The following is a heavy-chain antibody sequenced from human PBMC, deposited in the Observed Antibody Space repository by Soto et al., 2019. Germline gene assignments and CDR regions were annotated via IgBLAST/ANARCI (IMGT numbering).Heavy chain of an antibody. Sequence: SVKVSCKASGGTFSSYAISWVRQAPGQGLEWMGGIIPIFGTANYAQKFQGRVTITADKSTSTAYMELSSLRSEDTAVYYCASLYYDTLTGPLGGYYYGMDVWGQGTTVTVS. D-gene: IGHD3-9*01. CDR2: IIPIFGTA. CDR3: ASLYYDTLTGPLGGYYYGMDV. J-gene: IGHJ6*02. CDR1: GGTFSSYA. V-gene: IGHV1-69*06.